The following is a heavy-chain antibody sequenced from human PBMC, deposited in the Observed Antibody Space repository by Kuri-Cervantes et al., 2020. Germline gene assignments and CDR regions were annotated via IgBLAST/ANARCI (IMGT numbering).Heavy chain of an antibody. CDR3: ARIPAIGVRGVITLYYYGMDV. V-gene: IGHV4-30-4*01. J-gene: IGHJ6*02. CDR2: IYYSRST. Sequence: LRLSCTVSGGSISSGDYYWSWIRQPPGKGLEWIGYIYYSRSTYYNPALKSRVTISVDTSKIQFSLKLSSVTAADPAVYYCARIPAIGVRGVITLYYYGMDVWGQGTTVTVSS. D-gene: IGHD3-10*01. CDR1: GGSISSGDYY.